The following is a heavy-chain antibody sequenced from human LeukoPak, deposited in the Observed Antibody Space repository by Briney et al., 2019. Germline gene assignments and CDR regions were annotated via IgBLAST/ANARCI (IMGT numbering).Heavy chain of an antibody. CDR3: ARVRGSSYNYYYYYYMDV. D-gene: IGHD6-13*01. V-gene: IGHV1-8*01. CDR2: MNPNSDNT. J-gene: IGHJ6*03. CDR1: GYTFTSYD. Sequence: PAASVKVSCKASGYTFTSYDINWVRQATGQGLEWMGWMNPNSDNTGYAQKFQGRVTMTRNTSISTAYMELSSLRSEDTAVYYCARVRGSSYNYYYYYYMDVWGKGTTVTVSS.